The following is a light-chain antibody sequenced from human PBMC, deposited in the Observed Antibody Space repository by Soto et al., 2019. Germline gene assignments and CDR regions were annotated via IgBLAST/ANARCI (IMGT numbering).Light chain of an antibody. Sequence: QSVLTQPPSASGTPGQRVTISCSGSRSNIGNNAVSWYQQFPGTAPKLLIYNNNQRPSGVPVRFSGSKSGTSASPAISGLQSEDEADYYCATWDDSLNARGVFGGGTKVTVL. V-gene: IGLV1-44*01. J-gene: IGLJ3*02. CDR1: RSNIGNNA. CDR3: ATWDDSLNARGV. CDR2: NNN.